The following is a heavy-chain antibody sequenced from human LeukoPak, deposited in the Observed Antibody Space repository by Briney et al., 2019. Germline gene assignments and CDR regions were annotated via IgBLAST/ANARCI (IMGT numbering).Heavy chain of an antibody. J-gene: IGHJ6*03. D-gene: IGHD3-10*01. CDR1: GYTFTSYY. CDR3: ARWGDNFGSGSYTLYYYYIDV. CDR2: INPSGGST. Sequence: ASVKVSCKASGYTFTSYYMHWVRQAPGQGLEWMGIINPSGGSTSYAQKFQGRVSMTRNTSTSTAYMELSSLRSEDTAVYYCARWGDNFGSGSYTLYYYYIDVWGKGTTVTISS. V-gene: IGHV1-46*01.